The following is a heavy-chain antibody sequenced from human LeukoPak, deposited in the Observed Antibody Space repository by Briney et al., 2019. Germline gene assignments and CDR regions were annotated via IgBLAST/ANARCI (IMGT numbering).Heavy chain of an antibody. Sequence: ASVKLSCTASGYTFTSYYMHWVRQAPGQGLEWMGIINPSGGSTSYAQKFQGRVTMTRDMSTSTVYMGLSSLRSEGTAVYYCARGHPLVLRFLEWLSPVDYWGQATLVTVSS. J-gene: IGHJ4*02. CDR2: INPSGGST. D-gene: IGHD3-3*01. CDR3: ARGHPLVLRFLEWLSPVDY. CDR1: GYTFTSYY. V-gene: IGHV1-46*01.